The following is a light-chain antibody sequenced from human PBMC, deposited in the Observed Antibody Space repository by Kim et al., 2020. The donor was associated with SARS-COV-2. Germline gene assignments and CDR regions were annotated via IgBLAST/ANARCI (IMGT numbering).Light chain of an antibody. CDR1: QSVSSN. CDR2: GAS. J-gene: IGKJ2*01. V-gene: IGKV3-15*01. Sequence: PAALSASPRERATLSCSASQSVSSNFAWYQPKPGQAPRLLINGASTRATGIPARFRGSGSGTEFTLTISSLQSEDFSVYYCQHGTAFGQGTKLEI. CDR3: QHGTA.